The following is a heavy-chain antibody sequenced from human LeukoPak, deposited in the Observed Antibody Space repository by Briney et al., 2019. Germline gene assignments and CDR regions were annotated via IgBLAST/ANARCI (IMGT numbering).Heavy chain of an antibody. CDR3: ARGVSFDPSSTSFEHGY. J-gene: IGHJ4*02. V-gene: IGHV1-69*04. CDR1: GGTFSSYA. CDR2: IIPILGIA. D-gene: IGHD2-2*01. Sequence: GASVKLSCKSSGGTFSSYAISWVRQGPGQGLEWMGMIIPILGIANYEQKFQGRVTITADKSTSTAYMELSSLRSEDTAVYYCARGVSFDPSSTSFEHGYWGQGTPVTVSS.